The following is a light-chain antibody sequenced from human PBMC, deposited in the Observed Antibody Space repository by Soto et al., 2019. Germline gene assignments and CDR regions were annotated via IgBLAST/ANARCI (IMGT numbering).Light chain of an antibody. CDR3: QQAASFPIT. CDR2: TGS. Sequence: DIQMTQSPSYVSASVGDRVTITCRARHGIKNWLAWYQQKPGKAPNLLIYTGSSLQSGVPSRFSGSGSGTDFTLTINSLQPEDFATYYCQQAASFPITFGQGTRLEIK. CDR1: HGIKNW. J-gene: IGKJ5*01. V-gene: IGKV1-12*01.